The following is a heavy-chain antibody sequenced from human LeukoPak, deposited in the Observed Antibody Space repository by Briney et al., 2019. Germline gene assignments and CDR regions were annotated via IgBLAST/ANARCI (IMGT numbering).Heavy chain of an antibody. CDR2: IYYSGST. CDR3: ARELLMGRCSSSPRGWFDP. V-gene: IGHV4-59*01. J-gene: IGHJ5*02. Sequence: SETLSLTCSVSGDSISSYYWNWIRQPPGKGLEWIGNIYYSGSTNYNPSLKSRVTILVDTSKNQVSLKLNSVTAADTAVYYCARELLMGRCSSSPRGWFDPWGQGILVTVSS. CDR1: GDSISSYY. D-gene: IGHD6-6*01.